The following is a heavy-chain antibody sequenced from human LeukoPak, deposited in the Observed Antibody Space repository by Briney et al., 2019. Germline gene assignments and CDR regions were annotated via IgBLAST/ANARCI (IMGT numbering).Heavy chain of an antibody. V-gene: IGHV1-69*06. CDR1: GGTFSNYA. CDR3: ARVRSSDWFDP. J-gene: IGHJ5*02. Sequence: SVRVSCKASGGTFSNYAINWVRQAPGQGLEWMGGIIPIFGTANYAQKFQGRVTITADKSTSTAYMELSSLRSEDTAMYYCARVRSSDWFDPWGQGTLVTVSS. CDR2: IIPIFGTA. D-gene: IGHD6-19*01.